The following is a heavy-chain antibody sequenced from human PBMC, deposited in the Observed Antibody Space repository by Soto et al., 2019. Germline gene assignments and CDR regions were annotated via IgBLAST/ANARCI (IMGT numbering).Heavy chain of an antibody. Sequence: PGGSLRLSCAASGFTFSSYGMHWVRQAPGKGLEWVAVIWYDGSNKYYADSVKGRFTISRDNSKNTLYLQMNSLRAEDTAVYYCVRGMSDGYISPYYYYGMDVWGQGTTVTVSS. CDR1: GFTFSSYG. J-gene: IGHJ6*02. V-gene: IGHV3-33*01. CDR2: IWYDGSNK. CDR3: VRGMSDGYISPYYYYGMDV. D-gene: IGHD5-12*01.